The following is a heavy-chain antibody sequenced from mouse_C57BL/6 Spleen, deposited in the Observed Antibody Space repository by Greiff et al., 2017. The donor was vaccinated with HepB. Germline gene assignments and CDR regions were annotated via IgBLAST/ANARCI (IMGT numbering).Heavy chain of an antibody. CDR2: ISDGGSYT. V-gene: IGHV5-4*01. CDR3: ARDPYYDYDGFAY. D-gene: IGHD2-4*01. Sequence: EVKLVESGGGLVKPGGSLKLSCAASGFTFSSYAMSWVRQTPEKRLEWVATISDGGSYTSYPDNVKGRFTISRDNAKNNLYRQMSHLKSEDTAMYYCARDPYYDYDGFAYWGQGTLVTVSA. J-gene: IGHJ3*01. CDR1: GFTFSSYA.